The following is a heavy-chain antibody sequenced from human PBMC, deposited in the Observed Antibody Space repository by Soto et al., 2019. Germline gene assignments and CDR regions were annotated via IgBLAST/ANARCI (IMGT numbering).Heavy chain of an antibody. CDR3: ARHNDILTGDYHSSYGMDV. CDR2: IYPGDSDT. Sequence: PGESLKISCKGSGYSFTSYWIGWVRQMPGKGLEWMGIIYPGDSDTRYSPSFQGQVTISADKSISTAYLQWSSLKASDTAMYYCARHNDILTGDYHSSYGMDVWGQGTTVTVSS. V-gene: IGHV5-51*01. CDR1: GYSFTSYW. D-gene: IGHD3-9*01. J-gene: IGHJ6*02.